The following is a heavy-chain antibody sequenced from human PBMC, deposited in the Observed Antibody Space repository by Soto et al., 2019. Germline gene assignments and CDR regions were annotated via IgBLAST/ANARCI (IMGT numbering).Heavy chain of an antibody. CDR3: ASSYYYDSSGPLGDWFDP. Sequence: ASVKVSCKASGCTFSSYAISWVRQAPGQGLEWMGGIIPIFGTANYAQKFQGRVTITADESTSTAYMELSSLRSEDTAVYYCASSYYYDSSGPLGDWFDPWGQGTLVTVSS. CDR1: GCTFSSYA. V-gene: IGHV1-69*13. J-gene: IGHJ5*02. D-gene: IGHD3-22*01. CDR2: IIPIFGTA.